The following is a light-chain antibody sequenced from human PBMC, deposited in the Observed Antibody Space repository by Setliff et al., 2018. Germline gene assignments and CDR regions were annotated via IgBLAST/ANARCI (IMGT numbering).Light chain of an antibody. J-gene: IGLJ1*01. CDR2: DVS. V-gene: IGLV2-8*01. Sequence: QSALAQPASVSGSPGQSITISCTGTSSDVGGYNYVSWYQQHPGKAPKLMIYDVSNRPSGVPDRFSGSKSGNTASLTVSGLQAEDEADYYCSSYAGFNNFVFGTGTKVTVL. CDR1: SSDVGGYNY. CDR3: SSYAGFNNFV.